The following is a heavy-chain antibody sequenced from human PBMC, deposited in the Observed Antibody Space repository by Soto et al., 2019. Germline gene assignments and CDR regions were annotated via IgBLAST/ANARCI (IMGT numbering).Heavy chain of an antibody. Sequence: SETLSVTCIVSGGSISSGAYYWSWIRQHPGKGLEWIGYIYYSGSTYYNPSLKSRVTISVDTSKNQFSLKLSSVTAADTAVYYCARGIWGSYYDGGVDFDYWGQGTMVTVSS. J-gene: IGHJ4*02. V-gene: IGHV4-31*03. CDR1: GGSISSGAYY. CDR2: IYYSGST. CDR3: ARGIWGSYYDGGVDFDY. D-gene: IGHD1-26*01.